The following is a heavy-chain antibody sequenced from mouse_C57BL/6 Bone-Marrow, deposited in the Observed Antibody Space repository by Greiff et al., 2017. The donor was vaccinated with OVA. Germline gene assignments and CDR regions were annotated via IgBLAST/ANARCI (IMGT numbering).Heavy chain of an antibody. J-gene: IGHJ1*03. CDR2: IHPNSGST. CDR3: GGGRGRDWYFDV. D-gene: IGHD1-1*01. CDR1: GYTFTSYW. Sequence: QVQLQQPGAELVMPGASVKLSCKASGYTFTSYWMHWVKQRPGQGLEWIGMIHPNSGSTNYNEKFKSKATLTVDKSSSTAYMQLSSLTSEDSAVYYCGGGRGRDWYFDVWGTGTTVTVSS. V-gene: IGHV1-64*01.